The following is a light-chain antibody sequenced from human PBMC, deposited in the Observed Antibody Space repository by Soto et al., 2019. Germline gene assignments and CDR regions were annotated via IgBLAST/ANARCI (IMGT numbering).Light chain of an antibody. V-gene: IGLV2-11*01. CDR1: NNGVGGYDY. CDR3: CSYAGTFTYV. Sequence: LTQPPPVSGAPGQAVTISRPGNNNGVGGYDYVSWYQHHPGKAPKLVIYDVSKRPSGVPDRFSASKSGNTASLTISGLQAEDEADYYCCSYAGTFTYVFGTGTKVTVL. J-gene: IGLJ1*01. CDR2: DVS.